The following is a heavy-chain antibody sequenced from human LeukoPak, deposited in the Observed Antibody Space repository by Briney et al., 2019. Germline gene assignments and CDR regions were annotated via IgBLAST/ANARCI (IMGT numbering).Heavy chain of an antibody. J-gene: IGHJ3*02. CDR2: ISAYNGNT. Sequence: ASVKVSCKASGYTFTSYGISWVRQAPGQGLEWMGWISAYNGNTNYAQKLQGRVTMTTDTSTSTAYTELRSLRSDDTAVYYCARGYYHDSSGYSDAFDIWGQGTMVTVSS. D-gene: IGHD3-22*01. CDR3: ARGYYHDSSGYSDAFDI. CDR1: GYTFTSYG. V-gene: IGHV1-18*01.